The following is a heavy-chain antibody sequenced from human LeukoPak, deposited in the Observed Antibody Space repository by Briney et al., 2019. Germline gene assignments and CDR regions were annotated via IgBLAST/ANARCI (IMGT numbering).Heavy chain of an antibody. J-gene: IGHJ5*02. CDR2: IYYSGST. CDR3: VLWVGFSQNWFDP. Sequence: KSSETLSLTCTVSGGSISSGGYYWSWIRQHPGKGLEWIGYIYYSGSTYYNPSLKSRVTISVDTSKNQFSLKLSSVTAADTAVYYCVLWVGFSQNWFDPWGQGTLVTVSS. V-gene: IGHV4-31*03. CDR1: GGSISSGGYY. D-gene: IGHD2/OR15-2a*01.